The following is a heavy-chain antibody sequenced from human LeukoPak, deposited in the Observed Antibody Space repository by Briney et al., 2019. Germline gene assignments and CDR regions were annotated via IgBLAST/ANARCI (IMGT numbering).Heavy chain of an antibody. CDR2: IKEDGSEK. J-gene: IGHJ5*02. V-gene: IGHV3-7*01. D-gene: IGHD1-26*01. Sequence: PGGSLRLSCAASGFTFSSYWMSWVRQAPGKELEWVANIKEDGSEKYYVDSVKGRFTISRDNAKNSLYLQMNSLRAENTAVYYCARGGGYHGWIDPWGQGTLVTVSS. CDR1: GFTFSSYW. CDR3: ARGGGYHGWIDP.